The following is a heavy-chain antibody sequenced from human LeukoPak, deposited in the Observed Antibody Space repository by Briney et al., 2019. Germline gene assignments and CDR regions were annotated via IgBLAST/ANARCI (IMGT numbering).Heavy chain of an antibody. CDR3: ARGLYSSSWSVNWFDP. Sequence: SESLSLTCAVSGGSISSGGYSWSWIRQPPGKGLEWIGYIYHSGSTYYNPSLKSRVTISVDRSKNQFSLKLSSVTAADTAVYYCARGLYSSSWSVNWFDPWGQGTLVTVSS. CDR2: IYHSGST. V-gene: IGHV4-30-2*01. CDR1: GGSISSGGYS. J-gene: IGHJ5*02. D-gene: IGHD6-13*01.